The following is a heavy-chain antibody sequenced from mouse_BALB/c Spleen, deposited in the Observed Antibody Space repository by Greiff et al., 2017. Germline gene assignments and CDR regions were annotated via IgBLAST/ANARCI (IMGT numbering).Heavy chain of an antibody. V-gene: IGHV5-15*02. CDR3: AREGLHGPGALAY. D-gene: IGHD1-1*02. J-gene: IGHJ3*01. CDR2: ISNLAYSI. CDR1: GFTFSDYG. Sequence: EVKLMESGGGLVQPGGSRKLSCAASGFTFSDYGMAWVRQAPGKGPEWVAFISNLAYSIYYADTVTGRFTISRENAKNTLYLEMSSLRSEDTAMYYCAREGLHGPGALAYWGQGTLVTVSA.